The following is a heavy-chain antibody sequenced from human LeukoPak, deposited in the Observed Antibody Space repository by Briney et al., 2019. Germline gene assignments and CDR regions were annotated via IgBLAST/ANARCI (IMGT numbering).Heavy chain of an antibody. J-gene: IGHJ6*02. V-gene: IGHV3-33*01. D-gene: IGHD3-10*01. CDR3: ARERFGESRYGMDV. CDR2: IWYDGSNK. CDR1: GFTFSSYG. Sequence: PGGSLRLSCAASGFTFSSYGMHWVRQAPGKGLEWVAVIWYDGSNKYYADSVKGRFTISRDNSKNTLYLQMNSLRAEDTAVYYCARERFGESRYGMDVWGQGTTVTVSS.